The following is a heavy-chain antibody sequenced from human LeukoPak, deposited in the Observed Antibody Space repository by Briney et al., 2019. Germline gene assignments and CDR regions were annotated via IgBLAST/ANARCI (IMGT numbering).Heavy chain of an antibody. CDR2: IDPSGGTT. Sequence: GASVKVSCKASPYTFSSYLMHWVRQAPGQGLEWVGIIDPSGGTTDYAQKFQGRVTMTRDTSTSTVYMELSSLRSEDTAVYYCARDLGLRGVTNWFDPWGQGTLVTVSS. CDR3: ARDLGLRGVTNWFDP. CDR1: PYTFSSYL. V-gene: IGHV1-46*01. J-gene: IGHJ5*02. D-gene: IGHD3-10*01.